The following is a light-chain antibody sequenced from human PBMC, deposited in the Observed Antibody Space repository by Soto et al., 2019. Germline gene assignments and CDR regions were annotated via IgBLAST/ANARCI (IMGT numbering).Light chain of an antibody. V-gene: IGKV4-1*01. J-gene: IGKJ1*01. CDR1: QRVLYSSNNKNY. CDR2: WAS. Sequence: DIVMTQSPDSLAVSLGERATINCKSSQRVLYSSNNKNYLAWYQQKPGQPPKALIYWASTRESGVPDRFSGSGPGTDFTLTISSLQAEDVAVYYCQQYYTTPWTFGQGTKVDNK. CDR3: QQYYTTPWT.